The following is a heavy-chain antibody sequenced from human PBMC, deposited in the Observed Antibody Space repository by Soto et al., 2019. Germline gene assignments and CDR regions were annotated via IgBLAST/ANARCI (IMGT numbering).Heavy chain of an antibody. CDR2: TYYRSKRYN. V-gene: IGHV6-1*01. CDR3: ARSPGGGHYDFWSTYYYGMDV. D-gene: IGHD3-3*01. CDR1: GDSVSSNSAA. Sequence: SQTLSLTCAISGDSVSSNSAAWNWIRQSPSRGLEWLGRTYYRSKRYNDYAVSVKSRITINPDTSKNQFSLQLNSVTPEDTAVYYCARSPGGGHYDFWSTYYYGMDVWGQGTTVTVSS. J-gene: IGHJ6*02.